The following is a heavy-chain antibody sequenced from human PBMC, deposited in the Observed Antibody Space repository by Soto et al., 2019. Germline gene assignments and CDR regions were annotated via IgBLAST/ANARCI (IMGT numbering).Heavy chain of an antibody. CDR2: IYYSGNT. J-gene: IGHJ4*02. Sequence: PSETLSLTCTVSGGSISSSSYYWGWIRQPPGKGLEWIGSIYYSGNTYYNPSLKSRVTISVDRSKNQFSLKLSSVTAADTAVYYCARGVTTVTTFDYWGQGTLVTVSS. CDR3: ARGVTTVTTFDY. CDR1: GGSISSSSYY. D-gene: IGHD4-17*01. V-gene: IGHV4-39*07.